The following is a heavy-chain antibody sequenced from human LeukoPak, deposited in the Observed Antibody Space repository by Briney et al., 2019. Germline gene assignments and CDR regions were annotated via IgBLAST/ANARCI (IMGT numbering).Heavy chain of an antibody. V-gene: IGHV4-59*01. D-gene: IGHD3-10*01. Sequence: PSETLSLPCTVSGGSISSYYWRWIRQPPEQGLEWIGCIYYSGSTNYNPSLKSRVTISVDTSNNQFSLTLNSVTAADTAVYYCARVEGSGSYYLPVFDYWGQGILVTVSS. CDR3: ARVEGSGSYYLPVFDY. J-gene: IGHJ4*02. CDR2: IYYSGST. CDR1: GGSISSYY.